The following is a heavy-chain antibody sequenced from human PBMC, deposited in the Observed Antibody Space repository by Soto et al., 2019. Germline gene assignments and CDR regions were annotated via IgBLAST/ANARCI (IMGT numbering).Heavy chain of an antibody. V-gene: IGHV4-38-2*01. J-gene: IGHJ3*01. CDR3: ARARWYDAFDV. D-gene: IGHD2-15*01. CDR2: IFHGGNS. CDR1: GFFISSGNY. Sequence: SETLSLTCAVSGFFISSGNYWGWIRKPPGKGLEWIGSIFHGGNSYYNPSLKSRVTISVDMSKNQFSLKLNSVTAADTAVYYCARARWYDAFDVWGQGTVVTVSS.